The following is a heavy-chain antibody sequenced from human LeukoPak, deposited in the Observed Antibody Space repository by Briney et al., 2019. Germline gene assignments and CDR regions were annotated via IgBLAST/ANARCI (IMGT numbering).Heavy chain of an antibody. CDR2: IIPIFGTA. J-gene: IGHJ4*02. CDR3: ASRLYCSNTRCRNFPFAY. V-gene: IGHV1-69*01. D-gene: IGHD2-2*01. CDR1: GGTFSSYA. Sequence: ASVKVSCKASGGTFSSYAINWVRQAPGQGLEWMGGIIPIFGTANYAQKFRDRVTITADESTSTAYMELSSLRSEDTAIYYCASRLYCSNTRCRNFPFAYWGQGTLVTVSS.